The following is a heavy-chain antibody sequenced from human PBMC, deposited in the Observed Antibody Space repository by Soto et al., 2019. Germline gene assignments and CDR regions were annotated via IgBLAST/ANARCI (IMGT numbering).Heavy chain of an antibody. D-gene: IGHD6-6*01. Sequence: GGSLRLSCAASGFTLSSYAMNWVRQAPGKGLEWVSCISSSSTYKYYADSVKGRFTISRDNSKNSLYLQMSSLRAEDTAVYYCLRDFKGGIYSSSFDYWAQGTLVNVSS. CDR2: ISSSSTYK. CDR1: GFTLSSYA. J-gene: IGHJ4*02. CDR3: LRDFKGGIYSSSFDY. V-gene: IGHV3-21*01.